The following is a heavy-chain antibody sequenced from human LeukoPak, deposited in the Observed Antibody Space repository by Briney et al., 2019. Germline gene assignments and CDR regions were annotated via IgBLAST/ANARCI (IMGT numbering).Heavy chain of an antibody. CDR1: GFTFSIYW. CDR2: MNSDGTRI. V-gene: IGHV3-74*01. J-gene: IGHJ6*02. Sequence: GGSLRLSCAASGFTFSIYWMQWVRQAPGKGLVWVSRMNSDGTRISYADSVKGRFTISRDNAKNTLNLQMNSLSAEDTAVYYCTGENYNGLDVWGQGTTVTVSS. CDR3: TGENYNGLDV.